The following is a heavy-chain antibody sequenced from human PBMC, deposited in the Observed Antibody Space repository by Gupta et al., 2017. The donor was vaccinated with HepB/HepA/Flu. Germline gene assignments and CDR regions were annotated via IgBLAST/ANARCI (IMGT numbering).Heavy chain of an antibody. J-gene: IGHJ6*02. D-gene: IGHD6-6*01. CDR1: GYTFTGSY. CDR2: INPNSGGT. V-gene: IGHV1-2*04. Sequence: QVQLVQSGAEVKKPGASVKVSCKASGYTFTGSYMHWVLQAPGQGLEWMGWINPNSGGTNYAQKFQGWVTMTRDTSISTAYMELSRLRSDDTAVYYCAREYSSSPYYYYYGMDVWGQGTTVTVSS. CDR3: AREYSSSPYYYYYGMDV.